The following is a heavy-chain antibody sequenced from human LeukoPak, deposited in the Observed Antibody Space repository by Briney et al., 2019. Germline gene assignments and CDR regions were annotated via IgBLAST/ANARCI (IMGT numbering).Heavy chain of an antibody. CDR3: ASGSAYVEWYFDL. V-gene: IGHV4-59*01. Sequence: SETLSLTCTVSGGSISSYYWSWIRQPPGKGLESIGYIYYSGSTKYNPSLKSRVTISVDTSKNQFSLKLSSVTAADTAVYYCASGSAYVEWYFDLWGRGTLVTVSS. D-gene: IGHD5-12*01. CDR1: GGSISSYY. CDR2: IYYSGST. J-gene: IGHJ2*01.